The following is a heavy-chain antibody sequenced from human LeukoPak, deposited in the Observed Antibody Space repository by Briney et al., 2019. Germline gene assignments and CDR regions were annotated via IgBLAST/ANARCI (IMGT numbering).Heavy chain of an antibody. CDR1: GGTFSSYA. Sequence: GASVKVSCKASGGTFSSYAISWVRQAPGQGLEWMGRIIPIFGTANYAQKFQGRVTITTDESTSTAYMELSSLRSEDTAVYYRARDQGYSGSYYVYFQHWGQGTLVTVSS. J-gene: IGHJ1*01. CDR2: IIPIFGTA. D-gene: IGHD1-26*01. V-gene: IGHV1-69*05. CDR3: ARDQGYSGSYYVYFQH.